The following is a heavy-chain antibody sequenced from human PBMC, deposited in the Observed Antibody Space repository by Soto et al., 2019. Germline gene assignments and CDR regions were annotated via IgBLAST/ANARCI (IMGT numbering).Heavy chain of an antibody. J-gene: IGHJ5*02. D-gene: IGHD2-15*01. CDR2: IYLSDSP. CDR3: ARGGPQGYCSRGRCKRWFDP. Sequence: PSETLSLTCAVSGGSISSSNWRNWVGQPPGKRLEWIEEIYLSDSPNYHPSIKGRVTISVDKSKKQFLMKLDSVTAPYPAVYYRARGGPQGYCSRGRCKRWFDPGGQGTLVTVSS. CDR1: GGSISSSNW. V-gene: IGHV4-4*02.